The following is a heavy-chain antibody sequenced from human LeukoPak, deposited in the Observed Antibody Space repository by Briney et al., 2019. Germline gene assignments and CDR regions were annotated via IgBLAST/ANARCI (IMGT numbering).Heavy chain of an antibody. CDR3: ARGFAEEGTTTGAFDI. J-gene: IGHJ3*02. Sequence: ASVKVSCKASGYTFSGYYVHWVRQAPGQGREWMGWINPSSGGTNYAQKFQGRVTMTRDTSISTAYMELRRLGSDDTAVYYCARGFAEEGTTTGAFDIWGHGTMVTVSS. CDR1: GYTFSGYY. D-gene: IGHD1-7*01. CDR2: INPSSGGT. V-gene: IGHV1-2*02.